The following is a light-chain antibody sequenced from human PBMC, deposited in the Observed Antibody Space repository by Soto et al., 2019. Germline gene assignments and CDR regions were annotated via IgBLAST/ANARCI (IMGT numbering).Light chain of an antibody. Sequence: EIVLTQSPATLSLSPGARATLSCRASQSVSSYLAWYQHKPGQAPSLLIYDASNRATGTPARFSGSGSGTDFTLTISSLEPEDFAVYDCQQRSNWPPYTFGQGTKLEIK. CDR1: QSVSSY. V-gene: IGKV3-11*01. J-gene: IGKJ2*01. CDR3: QQRSNWPPYT. CDR2: DAS.